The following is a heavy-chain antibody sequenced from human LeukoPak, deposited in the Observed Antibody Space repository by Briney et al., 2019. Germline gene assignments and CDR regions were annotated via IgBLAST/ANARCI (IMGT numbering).Heavy chain of an antibody. CDR3: ARDSSGPLY. V-gene: IGHV3-66*01. CDR2: IYIGGGT. CDR1: GFTVSNNY. D-gene: IGHD6-19*01. Sequence: SGGSLRLSCAASGFTVSNNYMSWVRQAPGKGLGWVSVIYIGGGTYYADSVKGRFTISRDNSKNTLYLQMNSLRAEDTAVYYCARDSSGPLYWGQGTLVTASS. J-gene: IGHJ4*02.